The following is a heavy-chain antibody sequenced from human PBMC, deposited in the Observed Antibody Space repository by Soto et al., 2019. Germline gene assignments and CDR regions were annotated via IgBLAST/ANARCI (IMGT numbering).Heavy chain of an antibody. CDR3: ARAGYCSGGRCYSPYYYYYGMDV. V-gene: IGHV3-30-3*01. D-gene: IGHD2-15*01. J-gene: IGHJ6*02. Sequence: GGSLRLSCGSSAFSFSHYAMHWVRQAPGKGLECVAVISYDGNIKRYADSVKGRFTISRDNSENTLYLQMNSLSPEDTAVYYCARAGYCSGGRCYSPYYYYYGMDVWGQGTTVTVSS. CDR1: AFSFSHYA. CDR2: ISYDGNIK.